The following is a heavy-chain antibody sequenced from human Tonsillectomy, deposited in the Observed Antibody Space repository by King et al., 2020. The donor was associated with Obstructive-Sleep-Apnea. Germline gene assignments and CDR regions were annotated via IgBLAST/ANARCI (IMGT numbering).Heavy chain of an antibody. J-gene: IGHJ4*02. D-gene: IGHD6-13*01. V-gene: IGHV2-5*02. CDR3: AHKHPLGVAGADYYFDY. CDR1: GFSLRTGGVA. Sequence: TLKESGPTLVKPTQTLTLTCTFSGFSLRTGGVAVGWFRQPPGNALEWLALIYWDDDKRYITSLKTRLNIIKDTSKNQVVLIMTNMDPVDTATYYCAHKHPLGVAGADYYFDYWGQGTQVTVSP. CDR2: IYWDDDK.